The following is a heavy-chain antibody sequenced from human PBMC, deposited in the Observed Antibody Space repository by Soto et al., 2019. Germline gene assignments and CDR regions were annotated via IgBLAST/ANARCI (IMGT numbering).Heavy chain of an antibody. CDR2: MNTNSGNT. Sequence: ASVKVSCKASGYTFTRYDINWVRQATGQRLEWIGWMNTNSGNTGYAQKFQGRVTMTRNTSISTAYMELSSLRSEDTAVYYCARETYSSSSEGSWFDPWGQGTLVTVSS. J-gene: IGHJ5*02. CDR1: GYTFTRYD. V-gene: IGHV1-8*01. CDR3: ARETYSSSSEGSWFDP. D-gene: IGHD6-6*01.